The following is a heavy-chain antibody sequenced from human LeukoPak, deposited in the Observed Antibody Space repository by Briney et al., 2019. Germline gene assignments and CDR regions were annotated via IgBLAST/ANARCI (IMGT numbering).Heavy chain of an antibody. V-gene: IGHV1-2*02. CDR2: NNPNSGGT. CDR1: GYTFTGYY. CDR3: AKAYDNNDYFDY. D-gene: IGHD3-22*01. Sequence: GASVKVSCKASGYTFTGYYMHWVRQAPGQGLEWMGWNNPNSGGTSYAQKFQGRVTMTRDTSISTAYMELTRLRFDDTAVYYCAKAYDNNDYFDYWGQGTLVTVSS. J-gene: IGHJ4*02.